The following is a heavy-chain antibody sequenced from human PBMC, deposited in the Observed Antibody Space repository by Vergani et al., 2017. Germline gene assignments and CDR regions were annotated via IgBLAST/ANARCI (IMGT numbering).Heavy chain of an antibody. CDR1: GFTFSSYW. J-gene: IGHJ4*02. D-gene: IGHD6-13*01. V-gene: IGHV3-74*02. CDR3: ASPDRGAFSWGHP. Sequence: VQLVESGGGVVQPGRSMRLSCAASGFTFSSYWMHWVRQAPGKGLVWVSRINSDGSSTSYADSVKGRFTISRDNAKNTLYLQMNSLRAEDTAVYYCASPDRGAFSWGHPGGQGTLVTVSS. CDR2: INSDGSST.